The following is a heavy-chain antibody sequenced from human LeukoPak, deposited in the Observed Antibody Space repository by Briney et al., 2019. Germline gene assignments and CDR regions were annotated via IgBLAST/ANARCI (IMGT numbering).Heavy chain of an antibody. J-gene: IGHJ4*02. CDR1: GFTFADYA. D-gene: IGHD2/OR15-2a*01. Sequence: PGRSLRLSCAASGFTFADYAMHWVRQVPGKGLEWVSGITWNSGSIGYADSVKGRFTISKDNAKNTVYLQMNSLRAEDTAVYYCVSFYETYWGRGTLVTVSS. CDR2: ITWNSGSI. V-gene: IGHV3-9*01. CDR3: VSFYETY.